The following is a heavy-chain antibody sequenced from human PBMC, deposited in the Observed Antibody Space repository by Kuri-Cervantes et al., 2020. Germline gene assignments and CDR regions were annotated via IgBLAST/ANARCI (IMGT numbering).Heavy chain of an antibody. CDR2: NHYSGST. D-gene: IGHD1-26*01. J-gene: IGHJ4*02. Sequence: SETLSLTCTVSGGSISSYYWSWIRQPPGKGLECIGYNHYSGSTNYNPSLKSRVTISVDTSKNQFSLKLSSVTAADTAVYYCARGRGATGYWGQGTLVTVSS. CDR1: GGSISSYY. V-gene: IGHV4-59*01. CDR3: ARGRGATGY.